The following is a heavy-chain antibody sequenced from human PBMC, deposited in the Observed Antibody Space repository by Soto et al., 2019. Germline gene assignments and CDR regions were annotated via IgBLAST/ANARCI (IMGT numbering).Heavy chain of an antibody. D-gene: IGHD1-20*01. CDR2: IWYDGSNK. V-gene: IGHV3-33*01. J-gene: IGHJ4*02. CDR3: ARNGITGTTEKFVDY. Sequence: GGSLRLSCAASGFTFSSYGMHWVRQAPGKGLEWVAVIWYDGSNKYYADTVKGRFTISRDNSKNTLYLQMNSLRAEDTAVYYCARNGITGTTEKFVDYWGQGTLVTVSS. CDR1: GFTFSSYG.